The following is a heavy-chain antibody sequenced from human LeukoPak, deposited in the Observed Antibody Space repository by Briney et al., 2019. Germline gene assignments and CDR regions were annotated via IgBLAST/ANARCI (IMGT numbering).Heavy chain of an antibody. V-gene: IGHV3-23*01. Sequence: GGSLRLSCAASGFTFRNYGMNWVRQAPGKGLERLSGISHRCGGTYYADSVKGRFTISRDDSKNTLSLQMNSLRVEDTAVYYCARDLAWSAFDYWGQGTLVTVSS. CDR3: ARDLAWSAFDY. CDR2: ISHRCGGT. CDR1: GFTFRNYG. D-gene: IGHD1-1*01. J-gene: IGHJ4*02.